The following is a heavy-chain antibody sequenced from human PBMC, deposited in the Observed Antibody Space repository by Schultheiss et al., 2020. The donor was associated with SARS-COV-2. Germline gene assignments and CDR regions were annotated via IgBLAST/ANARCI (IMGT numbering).Heavy chain of an antibody. CDR3: ARVPPRITIFGVVMGPDYYFDY. D-gene: IGHD3-3*01. CDR2: IIPIFGTA. V-gene: IGHV1-69*06. Sequence: SVKVSCKASGGTFSSYAISWVRQAPGQGLEWMGGIIPIFGTANYAQKFQGRVTITADKSTSTAYMELSSLRSEDTAVYYCARVPPRITIFGVVMGPDYYFDYWGQGTLVTVSS. CDR1: GGTFSSYA. J-gene: IGHJ4*02.